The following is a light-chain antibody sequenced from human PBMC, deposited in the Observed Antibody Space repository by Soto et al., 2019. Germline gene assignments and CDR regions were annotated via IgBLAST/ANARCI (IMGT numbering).Light chain of an antibody. V-gene: IGKV1-9*01. CDR3: QQLFDSTIT. Sequence: DIQRTQSPSFLSPSIGESVTITCRASQVISTSLAWYQLKPGKAPKLLIYAASTLESGVPSRFSATVSGTEFSLTITSLQPEDFATYYCQQLFDSTITFGQGTQLDIK. J-gene: IGKJ5*01. CDR1: QVISTS. CDR2: AAS.